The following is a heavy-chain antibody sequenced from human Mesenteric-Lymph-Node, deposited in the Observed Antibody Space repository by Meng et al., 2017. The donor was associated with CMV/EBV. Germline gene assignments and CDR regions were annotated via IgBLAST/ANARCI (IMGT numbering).Heavy chain of an antibody. CDR1: GSFRTYG. Sequence: GSFRTYGISWVRQAPGQGLEWMGGSIPIFGTAKYAQKFQGRVTITTDDSTSTAYMELNSLTSEDTAVYYCAREVGTQNWNDVKWFDPWGQGTLVTVSS. V-gene: IGHV1-69*05. J-gene: IGHJ5*02. CDR2: SIPIFGTA. CDR3: AREVGTQNWNDVKWFDP. D-gene: IGHD1-1*01.